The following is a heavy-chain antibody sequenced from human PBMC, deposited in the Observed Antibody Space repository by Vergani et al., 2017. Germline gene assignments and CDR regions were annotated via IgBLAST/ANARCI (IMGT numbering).Heavy chain of an antibody. V-gene: IGHV3-48*01. D-gene: IGHD6-19*01. J-gene: IGHJ4*02. Sequence: EVQLLESGGGLVQPGGSLRLSCAASGFTFSNYSMNWVRQAPGKGLEWVSYISSSSSTIYYADSVKGRFTISRDNAKNSLYLQMNSLRAEDTAVYYCARDLERGSSGWYFDYWGQGTLVTVSS. CDR3: ARDLERGSSGWYFDY. CDR2: ISSSSSTI. CDR1: GFTFSNYS.